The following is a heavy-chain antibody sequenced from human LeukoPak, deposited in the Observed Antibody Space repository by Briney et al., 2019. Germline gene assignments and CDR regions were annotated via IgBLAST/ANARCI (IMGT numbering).Heavy chain of an antibody. CDR1: GFDSSTYA. V-gene: IGHV3-64*01. CDR2: ISKSGDDT. CDR3: ARIPEY. J-gene: IGHJ1*01. Sequence: GGSLRLSCAASGFDSSTYAMHWVRLTPGKGLEFVSAISKSGDDTSYGNDVKGRFTISRDNIKNTVDLEMGSLRVDDTGIYYCARIPEYWGQGTVVTVSS. D-gene: IGHD2-2*01.